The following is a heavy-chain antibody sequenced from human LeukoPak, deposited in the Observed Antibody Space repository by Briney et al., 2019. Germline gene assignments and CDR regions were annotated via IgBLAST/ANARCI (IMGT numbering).Heavy chain of an antibody. CDR2: ISGAGTT. Sequence: GGSLRLSCAASGLTVNKNYMSWFRQAPGKGLEWVSLISGAGTTYYADSVKGRFTISRHSSNTLYLQMNGLKPEDTAVYYCTRIRVDYSETRIDSFDVWGQGTMVTVS. CDR1: GLTVNKNY. D-gene: IGHD3-22*01. V-gene: IGHV3-53*04. CDR3: TRIRVDYSETRIDSFDV. J-gene: IGHJ3*01.